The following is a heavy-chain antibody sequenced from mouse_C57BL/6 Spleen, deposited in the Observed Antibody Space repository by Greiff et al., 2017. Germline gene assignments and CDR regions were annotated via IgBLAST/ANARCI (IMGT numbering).Heavy chain of an antibody. V-gene: IGHV1-82*01. CDR2: IYPGDGDT. Sequence: QVQLQQSGPELVKPGASVKISCKASGYAFSSSWMNWVKQRPGQGLEWIGRIYPGDGDTNYNGKFKGKATLTADKSSSTAYMQLSSLTSEDSAVYFCAIYDYDLYYFDYWGQGTTLTVSS. D-gene: IGHD1-1*02. CDR1: GYAFSSSW. J-gene: IGHJ2*01. CDR3: AIYDYDLYYFDY.